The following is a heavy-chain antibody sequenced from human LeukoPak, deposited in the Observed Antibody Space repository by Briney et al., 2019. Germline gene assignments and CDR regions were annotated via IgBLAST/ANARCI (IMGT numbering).Heavy chain of an antibody. V-gene: IGHV3-21*01. D-gene: IGHD2-21*02. J-gene: IGHJ6*02. CDR3: ARDGIVVVTAIPAYYYYGMDV. Sequence: GGSLRLSCAASGFTFSSYSMNWVRQAPGKGLEWVSSISSSSSYIYYADSVKGRFTISRDNAKNSLYLQMNSLRAEDTAVYYCARDGIVVVTAIPAYYYYGMDVWAKGPRSPSP. CDR1: GFTFSSYS. CDR2: ISSSSSYI.